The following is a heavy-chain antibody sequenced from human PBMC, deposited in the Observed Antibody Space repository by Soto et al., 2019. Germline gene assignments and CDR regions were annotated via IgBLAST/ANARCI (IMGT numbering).Heavy chain of an antibody. J-gene: IGHJ4*02. Sequence: HPGGSLRLSCAASGFTFRTYAMNWVRQAPGKGLEWISAISGSGSFTHYADSVRGRFTISRDNSQNQLYLQMNNLRGEDTAMYYCAKIPTGSASSKFDXWGQGIKVTVSX. CDR2: ISGSGSFT. D-gene: IGHD3-10*01. CDR1: GFTFRTYA. CDR3: AKIPTGSASSKFDX. V-gene: IGHV3-23*01.